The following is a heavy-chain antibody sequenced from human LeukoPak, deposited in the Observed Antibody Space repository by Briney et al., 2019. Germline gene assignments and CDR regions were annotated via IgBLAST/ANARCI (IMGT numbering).Heavy chain of an antibody. CDR2: IIPILGIA. CDR1: GGTFSSYT. J-gene: IGHJ4*02. V-gene: IGHV1-69*02. Sequence: GASVKVSCKASGGTFSSYTISWVRQAPGQGLEWMGRIIPILGIANHAQKFQGRVTITADKSTSTAYMELSSLRSEDTAVYYCARGGYSGYGVFDYWGQGTLVTVSS. CDR3: ARGGYSGYGVFDY. D-gene: IGHD5-12*01.